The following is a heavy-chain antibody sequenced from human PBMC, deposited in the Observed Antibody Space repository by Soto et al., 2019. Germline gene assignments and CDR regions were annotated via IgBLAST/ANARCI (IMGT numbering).Heavy chain of an antibody. V-gene: IGHV3-11*01. Sequence: QVQLVESGGGLVNPGGSLRLSCAASGFTFSDYYMSWIRQAPGKGLEWIAYIAYGGAVTYYADSVKGRFTISRDNAKKSLYLQMSSLRVEDTAVYYCARETSAKKLSNDFDHWGHGTLVTGSS. CDR3: ARETSAKKLSNDFDH. J-gene: IGHJ4*01. CDR1: GFTFSDYY. D-gene: IGHD2-2*01. CDR2: IAYGGAVT.